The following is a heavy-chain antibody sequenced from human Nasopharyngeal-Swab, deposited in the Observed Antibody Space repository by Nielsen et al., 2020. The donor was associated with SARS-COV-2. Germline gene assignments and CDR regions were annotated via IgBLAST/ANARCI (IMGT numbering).Heavy chain of an antibody. V-gene: IGHV3-7*01. CDR3: ARDQSGSSSSADY. J-gene: IGHJ4*02. D-gene: IGHD6-6*01. Sequence: GGSLRLSCAASGFTFSSYWMSWVRQAPGKGLEWVANIKQDGSEKYYVDSVKGRFTISRDNAKNSLYLQMNSLRAEDTAVYYCARDQSGSSSSADYWGQGTLVTVSS. CDR1: GFTFSSYW. CDR2: IKQDGSEK.